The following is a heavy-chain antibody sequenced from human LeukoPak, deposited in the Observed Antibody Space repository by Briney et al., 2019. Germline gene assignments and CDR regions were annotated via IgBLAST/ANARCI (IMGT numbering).Heavy chain of an antibody. D-gene: IGHD3-22*01. CDR3: TTSGPITMIVRGYFDY. CDR1: GGTFSSYA. J-gene: IGHJ4*02. Sequence: SVKVSCKASGGTFSSYAISWVRQAPGQGLEWMGRIIPILGIANYVQKFQGRVTMTEDTSTDTAYMELSSLRSEDTAVYYCTTSGPITMIVRGYFDYWGQGTLVTVSS. CDR2: IIPILGIA. V-gene: IGHV1-69*04.